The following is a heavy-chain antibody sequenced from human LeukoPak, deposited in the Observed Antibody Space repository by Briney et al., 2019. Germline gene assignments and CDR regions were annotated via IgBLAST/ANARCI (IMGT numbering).Heavy chain of an antibody. Sequence: GGSLRLSCAASGFTFRSYAMHWVRQAPGKGLEYVSAISSNGGSTYYANSVKGRFIISRDNSKNTLYLQMGSLRADGMAVYYCARAFTTGPPGDYWGQGTLVTASS. CDR2: ISSNGGST. CDR1: GFTFRSYA. CDR3: ARAFTTGPPGDY. D-gene: IGHD1-1*01. J-gene: IGHJ4*02. V-gene: IGHV3-64*01.